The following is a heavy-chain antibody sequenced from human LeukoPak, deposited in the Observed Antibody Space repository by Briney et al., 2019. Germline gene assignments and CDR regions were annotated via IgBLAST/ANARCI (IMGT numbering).Heavy chain of an antibody. CDR3: ARDLILDADDFWSGYYPAGAFIYYYYYGMDV. J-gene: IGHJ6*02. V-gene: IGHV4-34*01. CDR1: GGSFSGYY. CDR2: INHSGST. D-gene: IGHD3-3*01. Sequence: PSETLSLTCAVYGGSFSGYYWSWIRQPPGKGLEWIGEINHSGSTNYNPSLKSRVTISVDTSKNQFSLKLSSVTAADTAVYYCARDLILDADDFWSGYYPAGAFIYYYYYGMDVWGQGTTVTVSS.